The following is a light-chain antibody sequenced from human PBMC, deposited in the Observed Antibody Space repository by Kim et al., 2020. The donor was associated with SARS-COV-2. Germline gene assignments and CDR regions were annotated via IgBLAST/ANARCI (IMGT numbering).Light chain of an antibody. J-gene: IGKJ3*01. CDR2: AAS. Sequence: DIQMTQSPSSLSASVGDRITITCRASQGISNSLAWFQQKPGKAPKSLIYAASNLQSGVPSKFSGSGSGTDFTLIISSLQPEDFATYYCLQCNTYPFTFGPGTKVDIK. CDR1: QGISNS. CDR3: LQCNTYPFT. V-gene: IGKV1-16*02.